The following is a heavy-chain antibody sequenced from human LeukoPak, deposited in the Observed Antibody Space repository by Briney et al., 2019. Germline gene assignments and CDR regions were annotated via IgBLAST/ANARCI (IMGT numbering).Heavy chain of an antibody. CDR2: MSFDGSHI. D-gene: IGHD1-26*01. CDR3: ARGDSGSYGYFEY. V-gene: IGHV3-30*04. Sequence: PGGSLRLSCAASGFTFKNYAMYWVRQAPGKGLEWVVLMSFDGSHISYADSVKGRFIISRDNSKNTLYLQMNSLRPEDTAMYYCARGDSGSYGYFEYWGQGTLVTVSS. J-gene: IGHJ4*02. CDR1: GFTFKNYA.